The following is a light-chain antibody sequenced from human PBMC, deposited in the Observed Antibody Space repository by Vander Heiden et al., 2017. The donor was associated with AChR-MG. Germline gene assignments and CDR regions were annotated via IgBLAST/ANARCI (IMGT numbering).Light chain of an antibody. CDR1: SSNIENNY. J-gene: IGLJ2*01. CDR2: DND. V-gene: IGLV1-51*01. CDR3: ETWDTSLSAVV. Sequence: QSVFTPPPSVSAAPGQKVTISCSGSSSNIENNYVSWYQQLPGTAPKLLIYDNDKRPSGIPDRVSGSKSGTSATLGITGLQTGDEADYYCETWDTSLSAVVFGGGTKLTVL.